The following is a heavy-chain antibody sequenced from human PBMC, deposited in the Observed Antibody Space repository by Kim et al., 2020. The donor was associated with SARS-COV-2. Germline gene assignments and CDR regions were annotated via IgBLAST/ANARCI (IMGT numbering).Heavy chain of an antibody. V-gene: IGHV1-3*01. D-gene: IGHD4-17*01. Sequence: ASVKVSCKASGYTFTRDALHWVRQAPGQRLEWMGWINGGNGNRKYSQNFQNRVTFTRDTSASTAYMELSSLTSEDTAVYYCGRFYGDAIDYWGQGTLVTVSS. CDR3: GRFYGDAIDY. J-gene: IGHJ4*02. CDR2: INGGNGNR. CDR1: GYTFTRDA.